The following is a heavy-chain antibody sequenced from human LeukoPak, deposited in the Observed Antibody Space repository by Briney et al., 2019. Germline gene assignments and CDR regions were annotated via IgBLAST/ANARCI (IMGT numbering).Heavy chain of an antibody. CDR3: VRARLIRLENFFDY. CDR2: TSRGGSDI. J-gene: IGHJ4*02. V-gene: IGHV3-48*03. CDR1: GFSFSNHE. D-gene: IGHD2-21*01. Sequence: GGSLRLSCVTSGFSFSNHEMNWVRQAPGKGLEWVAYTSRGGSDISYADSAKGRFTISSDIASNTLYLQMNSLRVEDTAVYFCVRARLIRLENFFDYWGQGTLVTVSS.